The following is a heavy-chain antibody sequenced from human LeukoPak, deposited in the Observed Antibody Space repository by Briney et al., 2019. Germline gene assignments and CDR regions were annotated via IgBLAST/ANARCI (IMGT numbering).Heavy chain of an antibody. CDR3: AKDPTSRMYYYDSSGYYYGY. V-gene: IGHV3-30-3*01. CDR2: ISYDGSNK. Sequence: GGSLRLSCAASGFTFSSYAMHWVRQAPGKGLEWVAVISYDGSNKYYADSVKGRFTISRDNSKNTLYLQMNSLRAEDTAVYYCAKDPTSRMYYYDSSGYYYGYWGQGTLVTVSS. D-gene: IGHD3-22*01. J-gene: IGHJ4*02. CDR1: GFTFSSYA.